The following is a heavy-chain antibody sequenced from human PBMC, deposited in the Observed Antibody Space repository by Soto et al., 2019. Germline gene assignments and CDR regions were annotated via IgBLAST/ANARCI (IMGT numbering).Heavy chain of an antibody. CDR2: IGGSGTGGRT. D-gene: IGHD5-12*01. V-gene: IGHV3-23*01. Sequence: EVHLLESGGDLVQPGGSLRLSCTASGLTFSTYAMSWVCQAPGKGLEWVSAIGGSGTGGRTYYADSVKGGFTISSDNSKNTVYLHMNSLRADDTAVYYCAKSPGGLDGYNSDYYGMDVWGQGTTVTVSS. J-gene: IGHJ6*02. CDR1: GLTFSTYA. CDR3: AKSPGGLDGYNSDYYGMDV.